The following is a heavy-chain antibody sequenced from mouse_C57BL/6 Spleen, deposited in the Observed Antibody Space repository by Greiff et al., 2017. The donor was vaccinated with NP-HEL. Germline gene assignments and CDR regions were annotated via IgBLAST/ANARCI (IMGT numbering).Heavy chain of an antibody. CDR3: ARYAYYSNCYYFDY. D-gene: IGHD2-5*01. V-gene: IGHV1-64*01. CDR2: IHPNSGST. CDR1: GYTFTSYW. J-gene: IGHJ2*01. Sequence: QVQLQQPGAELVKPGASVKLSCKASGYTFTSYWMHWVKQRPGQGLEWIGMIHPNSGSTNYNEKFKSKATLTVDKSSSTAYMQLSSLTSEDSAVYYCARYAYYSNCYYFDYWGQGTTLTVSS.